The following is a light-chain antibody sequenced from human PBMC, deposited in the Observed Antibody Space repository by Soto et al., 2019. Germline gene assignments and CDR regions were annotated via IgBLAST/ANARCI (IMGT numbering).Light chain of an antibody. J-gene: IGKJ1*01. V-gene: IGKV3-15*01. CDR2: GAS. CDR1: QSVSNN. CDR3: QQYNNWWT. Sequence: EIVMTQSPATLSVSPGERATLSCRARQSVSNNLAWYQKKPGQAPRLLIYGASTRATGIPARFSGSGSGTEFTLTISSLQSEDFAFYYCQQYNNWWTFGQGPRVDI.